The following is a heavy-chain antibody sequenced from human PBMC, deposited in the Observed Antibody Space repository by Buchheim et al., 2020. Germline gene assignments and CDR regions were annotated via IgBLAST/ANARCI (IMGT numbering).Heavy chain of an antibody. CDR3: AKDGRLDIWFGELYPYYYYGMDV. J-gene: IGHJ6*02. CDR2: ISGSGGST. D-gene: IGHD3-10*01. V-gene: IGHV3-23*01. Sequence: EVQLLESGGGLVQPGGSLRLSCAASGFTFSSYAMSWVRQAPGKGLEWVSAISGSGGSTYYADSVKGRFTISRDTSKNTLYLQMNSLRAEDTAVYYCAKDGRLDIWFGELYPYYYYGMDVWGQGTT. CDR1: GFTFSSYA.